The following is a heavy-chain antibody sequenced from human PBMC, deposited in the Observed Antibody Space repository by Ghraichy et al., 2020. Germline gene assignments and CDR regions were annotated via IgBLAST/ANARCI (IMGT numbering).Heavy chain of an antibody. Sequence: QTLSLTCTVSGGSINSDYWSWIRQPPGKGLEQIGYIHHSGTTIYNPSLQSRVTISVDTSKNQFSLNLRSVTAADTAVYYCARLGGSGTNPPYDKWGQGILVTVSS. CDR1: GGSINSDY. CDR3: ARLGGSGTNPPYDK. D-gene: IGHD3-10*01. V-gene: IGHV4-59*01. J-gene: IGHJ4*02. CDR2: IHHSGTT.